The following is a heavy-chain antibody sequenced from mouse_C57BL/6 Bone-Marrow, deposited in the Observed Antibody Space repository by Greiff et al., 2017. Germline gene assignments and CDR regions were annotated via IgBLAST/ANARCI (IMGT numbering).Heavy chain of an antibody. Sequence: EVNVVESGGGLVKPGGSLKLSCAASGFTFSSYTMSWVRQTPEKRLEWVATISGGGGNTYYPDSVKGRFTISRDNAKNTLYLQMSSLRSEDTALYYCARHDPFYYWGQGNTLTVFS. CDR3: ARHDPFYY. CDR2: ISGGGGNT. CDR1: GFTFSSYT. V-gene: IGHV5-9*01. J-gene: IGHJ2*01.